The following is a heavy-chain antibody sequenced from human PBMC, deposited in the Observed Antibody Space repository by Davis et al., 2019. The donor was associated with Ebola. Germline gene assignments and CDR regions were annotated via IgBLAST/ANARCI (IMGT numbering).Heavy chain of an antibody. Sequence: GESLKISCAASGFTFSDYYMSWIRQAPGKGLEWVSYISSSGSTIYYADSVKGRFTISRDNAKNSLYLQMNSLRAEDTAVYYCARVPPLNYDILTGYYQENGMDVWGQGTTVTVSS. CDR2: ISSSGSTI. CDR3: ARVPPLNYDILTGYYQENGMDV. CDR1: GFTFSDYY. J-gene: IGHJ6*02. D-gene: IGHD3-9*01. V-gene: IGHV3-11*04.